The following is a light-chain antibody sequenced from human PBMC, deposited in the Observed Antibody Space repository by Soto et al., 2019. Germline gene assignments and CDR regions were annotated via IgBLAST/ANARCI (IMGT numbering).Light chain of an antibody. J-gene: IGKJ1*01. CDR3: QQYGSSPTT. CDR2: RAS. V-gene: IGKV3-20*01. Sequence: EIVLTHSPGTLSLSPGERATLSCSASQRVSNGCLAWYQQKPGQAPGLLIYRASSRATGIPDRFSGSGSGTDFALTISRLEPEDFAVYYCQQYGSSPTTFGQGTKVDIK. CDR1: QRVSNGC.